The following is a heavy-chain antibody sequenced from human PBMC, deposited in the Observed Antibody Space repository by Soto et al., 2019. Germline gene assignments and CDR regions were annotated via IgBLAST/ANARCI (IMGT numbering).Heavy chain of an antibody. J-gene: IGHJ4*02. D-gene: IGHD3-16*02. CDR2: IIPIFGTA. CDR1: GGTFSSYA. Sequence: SVKVSCKASGGTFSSYAISWVRQAPGQGLEWMGGIIPIFGTANYAQKFQGRVTITADESTSTAYMELSSLRSEDTAMYYCARHRRISSLSSYVWGSYRYSAYYFDYWGQGTLVTVSS. CDR3: ARHRRISSLSSYVWGSYRYSAYYFDY. V-gene: IGHV1-69*13.